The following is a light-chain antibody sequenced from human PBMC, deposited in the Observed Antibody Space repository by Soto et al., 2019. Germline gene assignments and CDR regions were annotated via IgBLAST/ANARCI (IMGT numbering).Light chain of an antibody. CDR3: QQYGSSGT. CDR1: QSITTH. Sequence: IVMTQSPGTLSLSAGYRATLSCRASQSITTHLAWYQQRPGQARRLLIYGASNRATGIPDRFSGSGSGTDFTLTISRLAPEDFAVDYCQQYGSSGTFGQGTKVDIK. CDR2: GAS. J-gene: IGKJ1*01. V-gene: IGKV3-20*01.